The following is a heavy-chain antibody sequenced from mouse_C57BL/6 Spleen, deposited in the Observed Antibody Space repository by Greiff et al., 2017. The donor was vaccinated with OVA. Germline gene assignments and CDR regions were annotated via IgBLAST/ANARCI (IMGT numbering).Heavy chain of an antibody. D-gene: IGHD2-5*01. V-gene: IGHV3-6*01. CDR3: ARDPSYYSNPAWFAY. Sequence: EVQRVESGPGLVKPSQSLSLTCSVTGYSITSGYYWNWIRQFPGNQLEWMGYISYDGSNNYNPSLKNRISITRDTSKNQFFLKLNSVTTEDTATYYCARDPSYYSNPAWFAYWGQGTLVTVSA. CDR2: ISYDGSN. CDR1: GYSITSGYY. J-gene: IGHJ3*01.